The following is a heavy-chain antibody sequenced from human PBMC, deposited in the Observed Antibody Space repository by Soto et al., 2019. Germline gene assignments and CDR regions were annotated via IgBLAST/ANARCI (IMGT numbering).Heavy chain of an antibody. D-gene: IGHD2-15*01. CDR1: GFTVSTMY. J-gene: IGHJ6*01. CDR2: IHSGGTT. V-gene: IGHV3-66*01. Sequence: EVQLVESGGDLVQPGGSLRLSCAASGFTVSTMYMSWVRQAPGKGLEWVSVIHSGGTTYYADSVKGRFTISRDSSKNTVYLKINSLRVEDTAVYYCARERDIAYGMDVWGQGTTVTVSS. CDR3: ARERDIAYGMDV.